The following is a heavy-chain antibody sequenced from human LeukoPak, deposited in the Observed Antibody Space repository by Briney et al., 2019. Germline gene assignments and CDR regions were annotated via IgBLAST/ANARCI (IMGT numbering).Heavy chain of an antibody. CDR3: ARPLVVVAATSAFDI. CDR1: GSRFTSYW. CDR2: IYPGDSDT. V-gene: IGHV5-51*01. Sequence: GASLKISCKGSGSRFTSYWIGWVRRMPGKGLEWMGIIYPGDSDTRYSPSFQGQVTISADKSISTAYLQWSSLKASDTALYYCARPLVVVAATSAFDIWGQGTMVTVSS. D-gene: IGHD2-15*01. J-gene: IGHJ3*02.